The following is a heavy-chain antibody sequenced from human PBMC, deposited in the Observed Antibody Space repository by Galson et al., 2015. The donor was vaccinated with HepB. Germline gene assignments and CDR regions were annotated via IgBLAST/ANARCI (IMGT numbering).Heavy chain of an antibody. CDR2: IDWDDDK. CDR1: GFSLSTSGMS. V-gene: IGHV2-70*17. Sequence: PALVKPTQTLTLTCTLSGFSLSTSGMSMSWIRQPPGKALEWLGRIDWDDDKFYTTSQETRLTISKDTSKNQVVLTMANMDPVDTATYYCARIRWREAQDPILAGTFEYWGQGIVVTVSS. D-gene: IGHD3-3*02. CDR3: ARIRWREAQDPILAGTFEY. J-gene: IGHJ4*02.